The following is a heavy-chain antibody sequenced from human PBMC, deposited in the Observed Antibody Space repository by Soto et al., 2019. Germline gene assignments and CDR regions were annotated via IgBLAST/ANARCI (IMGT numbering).Heavy chain of an antibody. CDR2: IFYSGST. Sequence: QVQLQESGPGLVKPSETLSLTCTVSGGSISSYYWSWIRQPPGKGLEWIGYIFYSGSTNYIPSLKSRVTISVDTSKIQFTLKLSSVTAADTAVYYCARGPTRYYFDYWGQGTLVTVSS. V-gene: IGHV4-59*01. J-gene: IGHJ4*02. CDR3: ARGPTRYYFDY. CDR1: GGSISSYY.